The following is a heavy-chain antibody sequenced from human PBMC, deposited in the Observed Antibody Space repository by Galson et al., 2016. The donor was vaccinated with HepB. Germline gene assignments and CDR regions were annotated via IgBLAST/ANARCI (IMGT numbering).Heavy chain of an antibody. D-gene: IGHD3-10*01. CDR2: IIPMFGTA. CDR3: ARPLTLVRGVLITAYGLDV. V-gene: IGHV1-69*13. CDR1: GYTFTGYV. J-gene: IGHJ4*02. Sequence: SVKVSCKASGYTFTGYVIQWVRQAPGQGLEWMGGIIPMFGTADYAQKFQGRVTITADESTETAYMELSSLRSEDTAVYYCARPLTLVRGVLITAYGLDVWGQGTLISVSS.